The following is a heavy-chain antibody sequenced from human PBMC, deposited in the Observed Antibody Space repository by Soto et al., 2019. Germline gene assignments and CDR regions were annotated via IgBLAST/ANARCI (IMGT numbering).Heavy chain of an antibody. CDR2: INPNSGGT. CDR1: GYTFTGYY. D-gene: IGHD3-3*01. V-gene: IGHV1-2*04. Sequence: ASVKVSCKASGYTFTGYYMHWVRQAPGQGLEWMGWINPNSGGTNYAQKFQGWVTMTRDTSISTAYMVLSSLRSDDTAVYYCASSLRFSYAYGMDVWGQGTTVTVSS. J-gene: IGHJ6*02. CDR3: ASSLRFSYAYGMDV.